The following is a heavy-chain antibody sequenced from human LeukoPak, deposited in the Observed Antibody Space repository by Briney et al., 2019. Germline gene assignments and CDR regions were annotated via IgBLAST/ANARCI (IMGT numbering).Heavy chain of an antibody. V-gene: IGHV1-69*04. D-gene: IGHD2-15*01. CDR1: GGTFSSYA. CDR3: ARGVVVAATQAFDI. Sequence: SVKVSCKASGGTFSSYAISWVRQAPGQGLEWMGRIIPILGIANYAQKFQGRVTITADKSTSTAYMELSSLRSEDTAAYYCARGVVVAATQAFDIWGQGTMVTVSS. CDR2: IIPILGIA. J-gene: IGHJ3*02.